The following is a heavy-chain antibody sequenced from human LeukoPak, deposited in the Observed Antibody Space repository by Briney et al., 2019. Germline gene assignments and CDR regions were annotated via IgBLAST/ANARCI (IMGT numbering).Heavy chain of an antibody. CDR1: GVSFSGYY. CDR2: INHSGST. Sequence: AETLSLPCAVYGVSFSGYYWSWLRQPPGKGLAWVGEINHSGSTNYNPSLKSRITISGDTSKNQFSLKLSSVTAADTAVYYCARVIAAAGIRYFDYWGQGTLVTVSS. J-gene: IGHJ4*02. D-gene: IGHD6-13*01. V-gene: IGHV4-34*01. CDR3: ARVIAAAGIRYFDY.